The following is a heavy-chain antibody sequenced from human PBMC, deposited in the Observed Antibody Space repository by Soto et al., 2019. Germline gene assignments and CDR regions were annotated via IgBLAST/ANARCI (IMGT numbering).Heavy chain of an antibody. CDR3: AGGRHSIWGTYLSGWFDP. CDR1: GGSVDRGDYY. V-gene: IGHV4-30-4*01. CDR2: VSSYSGRT. J-gene: IGHJ5*02. Sequence: KTSETLSLTCTVSGGSVDRGDYYWTWIRQPPGKGLEWIAYVSSYSGRTDYNPSLKSRLTMSVDTSKNQFSLKLSSVTAADTAVYFCAGGRHSIWGTYLSGWFDPWGQGNLVTVSS. D-gene: IGHD3-16*02.